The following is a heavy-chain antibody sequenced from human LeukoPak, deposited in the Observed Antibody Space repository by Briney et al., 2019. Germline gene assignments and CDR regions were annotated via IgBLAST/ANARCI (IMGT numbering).Heavy chain of an antibody. V-gene: IGHV4-4*09. D-gene: IGHD3-22*01. Sequence: SETLSLTCTVSGGSISSYYWSWIWQPPGKGLEWIGYIYTSGSTNYNPSLKSRVTISVDTSKNQFSLKLSSVTAADTAVYYCARHYDSSGYGRNWFDPWGQGTLVTVSS. J-gene: IGHJ5*02. CDR2: IYTSGST. CDR1: GGSISSYY. CDR3: ARHYDSSGYGRNWFDP.